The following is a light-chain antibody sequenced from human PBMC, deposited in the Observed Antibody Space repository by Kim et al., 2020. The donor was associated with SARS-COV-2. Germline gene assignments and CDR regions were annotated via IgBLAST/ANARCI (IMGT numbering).Light chain of an antibody. CDR1: QSVSSY. CDR2: DAS. J-gene: IGKJ2*01. Sequence: SLSPGERVTLFCRASQSVSSYIAWYQQKPGQAPRLLIHDASNRATGIPARFSGSGSGTDFTLTISSLEPEDFAVYYCHQRSNWPRTFGQGTKLEI. CDR3: HQRSNWPRT. V-gene: IGKV3-11*01.